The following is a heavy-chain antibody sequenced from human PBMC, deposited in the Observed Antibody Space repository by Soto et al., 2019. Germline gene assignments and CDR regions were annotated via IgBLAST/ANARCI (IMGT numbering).Heavy chain of an antibody. J-gene: IGHJ6*02. CDR1: GGSISSYY. CDR3: AREGLTGTIGLYYYYGMDV. CDR2: IYYGGST. V-gene: IGHV4-59*01. D-gene: IGHD1-7*01. Sequence: QVQLQESGPGLVKPSETLSLTCTVSGGSISSYYWSWIRQPPGKGLEWIGYIYYGGSTNYNPSLKSRVTISVDTSKHQFSLKLSSVTAADTAVYYCAREGLTGTIGLYYYYGMDVWGQGTTVTVSS.